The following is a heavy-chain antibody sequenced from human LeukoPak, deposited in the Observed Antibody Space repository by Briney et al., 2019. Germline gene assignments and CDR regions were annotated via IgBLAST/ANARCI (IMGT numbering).Heavy chain of an antibody. D-gene: IGHD3-10*01. CDR1: GFTFSSYS. J-gene: IGHJ4*02. Sequence: GGSLRLSCAASGFTFSSYSMNWVRQAPGKGLEWVSSISSSSSYIYYADSVKGRFTISRDNAKNSLYLQMNSLRAEDTAVYYCARDRTGIAAKPHYFDYWGQGTLVTVSS. CDR3: ARDRTGIAAKPHYFDY. V-gene: IGHV3-21*01. CDR2: ISSSSSYI.